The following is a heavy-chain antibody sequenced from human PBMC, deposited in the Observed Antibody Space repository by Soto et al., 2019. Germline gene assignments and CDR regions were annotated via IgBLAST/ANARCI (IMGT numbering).Heavy chain of an antibody. CDR1: GGTFSSYA. J-gene: IGHJ5*02. V-gene: IGHV1-69*01. D-gene: IGHD6-13*01. Sequence: QVQLVQSGAEVKKPGSSVKVSCKASGGTFSSYAISWVRQAPGQGLEWMGGIIPIFGTANYAQKFQGRVTITADESTGPAYMGLRSLRSEDTAVYYCARGGSSWFHWFDPWGQGTLVTVSS. CDR3: ARGGSSWFHWFDP. CDR2: IIPIFGTA.